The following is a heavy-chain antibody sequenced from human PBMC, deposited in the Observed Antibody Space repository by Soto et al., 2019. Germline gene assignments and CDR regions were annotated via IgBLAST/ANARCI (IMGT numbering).Heavy chain of an antibody. J-gene: IGHJ3*02. CDR1: GYTFTSYG. Sequence: ASVKVSCKASGYTFTSYGISWVRQAPGQRLEWMGWISAYNGNTNYAQKLQGRVTMTTDTSTSTAYMELRSLRSDDTAVYYCARDTEDYDILTGHYVFDIWGQGTMVT. CDR2: ISAYNGNT. CDR3: ARDTEDYDILTGHYVFDI. V-gene: IGHV1-18*01. D-gene: IGHD3-9*01.